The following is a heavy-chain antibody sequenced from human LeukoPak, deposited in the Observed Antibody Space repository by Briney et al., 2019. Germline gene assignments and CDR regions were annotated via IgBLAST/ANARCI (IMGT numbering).Heavy chain of an antibody. CDR2: ISWNSGSI. D-gene: IGHD5-18*01. Sequence: GGSLRLSCAASGFTFDDYAMPWVRQAPGKGLEWVSGISWNSGSIGYADSVKGRFTISRDNAKNSLYLQMNSLRAEDTALYYCAKEVDTAMVTGLDYWGQGTLVTVSS. CDR3: AKEVDTAMVTGLDY. CDR1: GFTFDDYA. J-gene: IGHJ4*02. V-gene: IGHV3-9*01.